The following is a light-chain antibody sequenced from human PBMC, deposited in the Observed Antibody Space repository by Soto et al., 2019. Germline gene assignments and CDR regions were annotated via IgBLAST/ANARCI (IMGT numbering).Light chain of an antibody. CDR3: QQYSNWPPWT. CDR1: QSVSSN. Sequence: EIVMTQSPATLSVSPGERATLSCRASQSVSSNLAWYQQKPGQAPRLLIYGASTRATGIPARFSGSGSGTELNLTISSLQSEDFAVHYCQQYSNWPPWTFGQGTKVEIK. J-gene: IGKJ1*01. CDR2: GAS. V-gene: IGKV3-15*01.